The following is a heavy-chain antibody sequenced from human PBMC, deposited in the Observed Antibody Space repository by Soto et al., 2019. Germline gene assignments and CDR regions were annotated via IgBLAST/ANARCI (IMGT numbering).Heavy chain of an antibody. CDR3: AKDFRFDGLYYDILTGSESYYFYY. CDR2: ISGSGGST. V-gene: IGHV3-23*01. Sequence: EVQLLESGGGLVQPGGSLRLSCAASGFTFSSYAMSWDRQAPGKGLEWVSAISGSGGSTYYADSVKGRFTISRDNSKNTLDLELNRVSAERRAVYYSAKDFRFDGLYYDILTGSESYYFYYWGKGTLVTVSS. D-gene: IGHD3-9*01. CDR1: GFTFSSYA. J-gene: IGHJ4*02.